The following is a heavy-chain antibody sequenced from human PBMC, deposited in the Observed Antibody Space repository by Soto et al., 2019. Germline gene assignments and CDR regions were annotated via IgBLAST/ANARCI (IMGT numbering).Heavy chain of an antibody. CDR3: AFSPRPGGTGFDY. V-gene: IGHV3-11*06. D-gene: IGHD1-26*01. CDR2: ISASSSYT. Sequence: GEALRLSCAASGVTLSDCYMNWMRQAPGKGPEWVSYISASSSYTNYADSVQGRFTIYRDNAKNSVYLQMNSLGAEDTAVYYCAFSPRPGGTGFDYWGQGT. CDR1: GVTLSDCY. J-gene: IGHJ4*02.